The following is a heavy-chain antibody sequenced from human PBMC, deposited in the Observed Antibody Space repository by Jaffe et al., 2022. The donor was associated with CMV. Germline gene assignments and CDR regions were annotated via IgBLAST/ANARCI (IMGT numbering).Heavy chain of an antibody. Sequence: QVQLVQSGAEVKKPGASVRVSCKASGYTFTDYYMHWVRQAPGQGLEWMGWINPHSGDTNYAQKFQGRVTMTRDTSISTAYMELSRLRSDDAAVYYCASPYGGNSEGHAFDIWGQGTMVTVSS. CDR3: ASPYGGNSEGHAFDI. CDR2: INPHSGDT. V-gene: IGHV1-2*02. CDR1: GYTFTDYY. D-gene: IGHD4-17*01. J-gene: IGHJ3*02.